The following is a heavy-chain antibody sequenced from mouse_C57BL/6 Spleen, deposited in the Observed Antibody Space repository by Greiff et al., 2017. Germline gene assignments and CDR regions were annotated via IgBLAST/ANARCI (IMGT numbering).Heavy chain of an antibody. CDR3: ARSPDGRSWYFEV. CDR2: IDPANGNT. Sequence: VQLQQSVAELVRPGASVKLSCTASGFTFKNTYMHWVKQRPEQGLEWIGRIDPANGNTKYAPKFPGKATITADTSSNTASLQLSSLTSEDTAFYYCARSPDGRSWYFEVWGTGTTVTVSS. J-gene: IGHJ1*03. V-gene: IGHV14-3*01. CDR1: GFTFKNTY. D-gene: IGHD1-1*01.